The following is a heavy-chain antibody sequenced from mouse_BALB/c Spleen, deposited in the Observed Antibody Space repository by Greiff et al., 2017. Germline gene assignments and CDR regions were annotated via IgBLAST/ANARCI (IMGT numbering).Heavy chain of an antibody. V-gene: IGHV5-17*02. J-gene: IGHJ4*01. D-gene: IGHD1-2*01. Sequence: EVKLEESGGGLVQPGGSRKLSCAASGFTFSSFGMHWVRQAPEKGLEWVAYISSGSSTIYYADTVKGRFTISRDNPKNTLFLQMTSLRSEDTAMYYCARSYYGYGYAMDYWGQGTSVTVSS. CDR2: ISSGSSTI. CDR1: GFTFSSFG. CDR3: ARSYYGYGYAMDY.